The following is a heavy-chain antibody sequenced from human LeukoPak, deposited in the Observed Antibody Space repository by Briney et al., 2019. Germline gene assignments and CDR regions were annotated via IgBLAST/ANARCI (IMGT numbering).Heavy chain of an antibody. CDR1: GFTFSSYG. Sequence: GGSLRLSCAASGFTFSSYGMHWVRQAPGKGLEWVAFIRYDGSNKYYADSVKGRFTISRDNSKNTLYLQMTSLRAEDTAVYYCAKKNSNHGGGDYWGQGTLVTVSS. V-gene: IGHV3-30*02. D-gene: IGHD4-11*01. J-gene: IGHJ4*02. CDR2: IRYDGSNK. CDR3: AKKNSNHGGGDY.